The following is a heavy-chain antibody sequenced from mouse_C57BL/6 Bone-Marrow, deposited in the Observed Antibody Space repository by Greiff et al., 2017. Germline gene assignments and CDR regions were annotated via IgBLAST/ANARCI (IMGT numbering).Heavy chain of an antibody. CDR1: GYTFTSYW. CDR3: ARGDYYYGSSPYAMDY. CDR2: IDPSDSYT. Sequence: QVQLQQPGAELVMPGASVKLSCKASGYTFTSYWMHWVKQRPGQGLEWIGEIDPSDSYTNYNQKFKGKSTFTVDKSSSTAYMQLSSLTSEDSAVYYCARGDYYYGSSPYAMDYWGQGTSVTVSS. J-gene: IGHJ4*01. D-gene: IGHD1-1*01. V-gene: IGHV1-69*01.